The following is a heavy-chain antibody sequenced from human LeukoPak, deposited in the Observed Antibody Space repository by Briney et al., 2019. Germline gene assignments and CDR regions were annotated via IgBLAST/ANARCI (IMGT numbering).Heavy chain of an antibody. J-gene: IGHJ6*03. CDR1: GFTFSSYA. CDR2: ISYDGSNK. D-gene: IGHD3-10*01. V-gene: IGHV3-30*04. CDR3: ARAKGNYYGSGSPNGYYYYMDV. Sequence: GGSLRLSCAASGFTFSSYAMHWVRQAPGKGLEWVAVISYDGSNKYYADSVKGRFTISRDNSKNTLYLQMNSLRAEDTAVYYCARAKGNYYGSGSPNGYYYYMDVWGKGTTVTVSS.